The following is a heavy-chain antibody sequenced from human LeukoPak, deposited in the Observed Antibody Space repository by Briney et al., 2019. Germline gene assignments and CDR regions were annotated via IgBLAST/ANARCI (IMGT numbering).Heavy chain of an antibody. CDR2: IYYSGST. Sequence: TLSLTCTVSGGSISSGGYYWSWIRQHPGKGLEWIGYIYYSGSTYYNPSLKSRVTISVDTSKNQFSLKLSSVTAADTAVYYCARDSDYYDSKGIDAFDIWGQGTMVTVSS. CDR1: GGSISSGGYY. J-gene: IGHJ3*02. D-gene: IGHD3-22*01. V-gene: IGHV4-31*03. CDR3: ARDSDYYDSKGIDAFDI.